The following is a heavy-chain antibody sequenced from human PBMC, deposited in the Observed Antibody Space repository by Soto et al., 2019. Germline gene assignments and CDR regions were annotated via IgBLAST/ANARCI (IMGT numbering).Heavy chain of an antibody. CDR2: IWYDGSNK. CDR1: GFTFNSYG. CDR3: ARDEYSSSWWYFDY. J-gene: IGHJ4*02. V-gene: IGHV3-33*01. Sequence: RLSCAASGFTFNSYGMHWVRQAPGKGLEWVAVIWYDGSNKYYADSVKGRFTISRDNSKNTLFLRMNSLTAEDTAVYYCARDEYSSSWWYFDYWGQGTLVTVSS. D-gene: IGHD6-13*01.